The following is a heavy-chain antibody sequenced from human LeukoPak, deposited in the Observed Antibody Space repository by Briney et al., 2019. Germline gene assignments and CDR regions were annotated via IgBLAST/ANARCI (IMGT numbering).Heavy chain of an antibody. Sequence: SETLSLTCTVSGGSISSDYYYWSWIRQPAEKGLEWIGYIYYSGSTNYNPSLNSRVNILIDTSKNQFSLKLGSVTAADTAVYYCARRRVDSSGYDAFDIRGQGTMVTVSS. V-gene: IGHV4-61*10. CDR1: GGSISSDYYY. J-gene: IGHJ3*02. CDR3: ARRRVDSSGYDAFDI. D-gene: IGHD3-22*01. CDR2: IYYSGST.